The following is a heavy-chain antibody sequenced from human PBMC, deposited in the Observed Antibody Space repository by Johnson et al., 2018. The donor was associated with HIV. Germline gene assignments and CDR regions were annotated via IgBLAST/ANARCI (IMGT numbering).Heavy chain of an antibody. CDR1: GFTFDEYA. D-gene: IGHD2-2*01. V-gene: IGHV3-20*04. CDR2: INSDGSST. J-gene: IGHJ3*02. CDR3: AREGPAAYIWAFDI. Sequence: VQLVESGGGVVQPGRSLRLSCAASGFTFDEYAMSWVRQGPGKGLVWVSRINSDGSSTSYADSVKGRFTISRDNAKNSLYLQMNSLRAEDTAVYYCAREGPAAYIWAFDIWGQGTMVTVSS.